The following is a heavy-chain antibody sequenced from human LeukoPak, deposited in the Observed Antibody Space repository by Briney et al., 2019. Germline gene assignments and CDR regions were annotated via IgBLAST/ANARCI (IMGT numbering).Heavy chain of an antibody. V-gene: IGHV1-2*02. Sequence: ASVKVSCKASGYTFTGCYMHWLRQAPGQGLEWMGWINPNSGGTNYAQKFQGRVTMTRDTSISTAYMELSRLRSDDTAVYYCARGLMNGYDFDYWGQGTLVTVSS. CDR1: GYTFTGCY. J-gene: IGHJ4*01. D-gene: IGHD5-18*01. CDR3: ARGLMNGYDFDY. CDR2: INPNSGGT.